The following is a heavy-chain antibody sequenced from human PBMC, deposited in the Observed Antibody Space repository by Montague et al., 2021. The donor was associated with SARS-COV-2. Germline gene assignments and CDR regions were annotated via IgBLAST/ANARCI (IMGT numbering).Heavy chain of an antibody. D-gene: IGHD3-9*01. CDR1: GGSISSSSYY. J-gene: IGHJ6*02. Sequence: SETLSLTCTVSGGSISSSSYYWGWIRQPPGKGLEWIGSIYHSGCTYYNPSLKSRVTISVDTSKNQFSLKLSSVTAADTAVYYCARQPVLRYFDWLSAAYGMDVWGQGTTVTVSS. V-gene: IGHV4-39*01. CDR3: ARQPVLRYFDWLSAAYGMDV. CDR2: IYHSGCT.